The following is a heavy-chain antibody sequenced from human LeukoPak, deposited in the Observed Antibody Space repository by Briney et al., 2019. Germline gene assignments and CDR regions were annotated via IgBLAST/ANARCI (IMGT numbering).Heavy chain of an antibody. CDR1: GFTFSNAW. CDR3: ARGPYYDFWSGYDHFDF. CDR2: ISSSSSYI. V-gene: IGHV3-21*01. Sequence: GGSLRLPCAASGFTFSNAWMSWVRQAPGKGLEWVSSISSSSSYIYYADSVKGRFTISRDNAKNSLYLQMNSLRAEDTAAYYCARGPYYDFWSGYDHFDFWGQGALVTVSS. D-gene: IGHD3-3*01. J-gene: IGHJ4*02.